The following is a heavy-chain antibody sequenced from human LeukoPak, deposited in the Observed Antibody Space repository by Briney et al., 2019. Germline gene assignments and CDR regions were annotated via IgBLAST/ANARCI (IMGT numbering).Heavy chain of an antibody. CDR1: GGSFSGYY. CDR3: ARMRYCSSTSCSYYFDY. V-gene: IGHV4-34*01. J-gene: IGHJ4*02. CDR2: INHSGST. Sequence: SETLSLTCAVYGGSFSGYYWSWIRQPPGKGLEWIGEINHSGSTNYNPSLKSRVTISVDTSKNQFSLKLSSVTAADTAVYYCARMRYCSSTSCSYYFDYWGQGTLVTVSS. D-gene: IGHD2-2*01.